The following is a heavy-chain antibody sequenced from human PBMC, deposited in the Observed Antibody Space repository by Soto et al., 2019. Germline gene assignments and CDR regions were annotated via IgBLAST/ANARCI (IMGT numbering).Heavy chain of an antibody. V-gene: IGHV1-69*08. CDR1: GGTFSSYT. D-gene: IGHD2-15*01. CDR2: IIPILGIA. CDR3: AREARSSFAWFEP. Sequence: QVQLVQSGAEVKKPGSSVKVSCKASGGTFSSYTISWVRQAPGQRLEWMGRIIPILGIANYAQKFQGRVTITADKSTSTAYMELSSLRSEDTAVYYCAREARSSFAWFEPWGQGTLVTVSS. J-gene: IGHJ5*02.